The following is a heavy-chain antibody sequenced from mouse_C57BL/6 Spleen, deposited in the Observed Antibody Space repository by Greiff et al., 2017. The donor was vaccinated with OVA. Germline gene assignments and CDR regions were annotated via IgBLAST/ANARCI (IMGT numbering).Heavy chain of an antibody. Sequence: EVQLVESGGGLVKPGGSLKLSCAASGFTFSDYGMHWVRQAPEKGLEWVAYISSGSSTIYYADTVKGRFTISRDNAKNTLFLQMTSLRSEDTAMYYCARSPITTVVRYFDYWGQGTTLTVSS. D-gene: IGHD1-1*01. CDR2: ISSGSSTI. V-gene: IGHV5-17*01. CDR1: GFTFSDYG. J-gene: IGHJ2*01. CDR3: ARSPITTVVRYFDY.